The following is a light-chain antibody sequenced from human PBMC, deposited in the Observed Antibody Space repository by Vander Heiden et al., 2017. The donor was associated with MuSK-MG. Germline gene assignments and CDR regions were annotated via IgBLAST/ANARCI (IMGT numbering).Light chain of an antibody. CDR3: QQLDSSPFT. Sequence: IHLTQSPSSLSASVGDRVTITCRASQGISSYLAWYQQKPGKAPKLLIYAASTLQSGVPSRFSGSGSGTDFTLTISSLHPEDFAAYYCQQLDSSPFTFGHGTKVDVK. CDR2: AAS. CDR1: QGISSY. J-gene: IGKJ3*01. V-gene: IGKV1-9*01.